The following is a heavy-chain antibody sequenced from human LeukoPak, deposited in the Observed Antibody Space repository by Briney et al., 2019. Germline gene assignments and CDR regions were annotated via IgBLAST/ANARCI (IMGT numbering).Heavy chain of an antibody. Sequence: GGSLRLSCAASGFTYSSYAMSWVRQAPGKGLEWVSAISGSGRSTYYADSVKGRFTISRDNSKTTLYLQMNSLRAEDTAVYYCAKGTYDFWSGYYFDYWGQGTLVTVSS. CDR2: ISGSGRST. CDR1: GFTYSSYA. D-gene: IGHD3-3*01. V-gene: IGHV3-23*01. J-gene: IGHJ4*02. CDR3: AKGTYDFWSGYYFDY.